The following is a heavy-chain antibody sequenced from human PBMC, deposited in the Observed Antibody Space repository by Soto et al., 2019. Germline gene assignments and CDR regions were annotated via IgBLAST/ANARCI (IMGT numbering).Heavy chain of an antibody. V-gene: IGHV1-8*01. CDR2: VNPNSGNT. CDR3: ARGDVRLRLGELSLDYYFDY. D-gene: IGHD3-16*02. CDR1: GYTFTSYD. Sequence: ASVKVSCKASGYTFTSYDINWVRQATGQGLEWMGWVNPNSGNTGYAQKFQGRVTMTRNTSISTAYMELSSLRSEDTAVYYCARGDVRLRLGELSLDYYFDYWGQGTLVTVSS. J-gene: IGHJ4*02.